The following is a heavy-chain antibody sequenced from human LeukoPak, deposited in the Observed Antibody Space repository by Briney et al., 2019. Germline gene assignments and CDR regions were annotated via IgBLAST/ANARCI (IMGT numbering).Heavy chain of an antibody. D-gene: IGHD1-26*01. CDR3: ATPGGYSGSYHLGY. Sequence: ASVKVSCKASGYTFTSYAMHWVRQAPGQRLEWMGWINAGNGNTKYSQKFQGRVTMTEDTSTDTAYMELSSLRSEDTAVYYCATPGGYSGSYHLGYWGQGTLVTVSS. CDR2: INAGNGNT. CDR1: GYTFTSYA. V-gene: IGHV1-3*01. J-gene: IGHJ4*02.